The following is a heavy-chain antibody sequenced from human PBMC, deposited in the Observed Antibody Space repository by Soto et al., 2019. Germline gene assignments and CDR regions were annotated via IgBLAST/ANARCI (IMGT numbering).Heavy chain of an antibody. CDR3: APSPRSQDTDMAPDWFDS. CDR2: IYWDDDK. V-gene: IGHV2-5*02. Sequence: QITLKESGPTLVKPTQTLTLTCTFSGFSLSTSGVGVGWIRQPPGKALEWLALIYWDDDKRYSPSPKRTLTITKDTSKNRAVLITNNMDPVDTATYSCAPSPRSQDTDMAPDWFDSWGKGTLVTVSS. J-gene: IGHJ5*01. CDR1: GFSLSTSGVG. D-gene: IGHD5-18*01.